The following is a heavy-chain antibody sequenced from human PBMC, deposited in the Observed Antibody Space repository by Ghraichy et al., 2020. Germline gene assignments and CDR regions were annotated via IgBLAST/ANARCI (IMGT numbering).Heavy chain of an antibody. CDR1: GITLSSYW. D-gene: IGHD2-15*01. Sequence: GGSLRLSCAASGITLSSYWMSWVRQAPGKGLEWVANINQDGSERNYVGSLKGRLTISRDNAKNSLYLQMSALRAEDTAVYYCASHNDGIFDDWGQGALVTVCS. J-gene: IGHJ4*02. CDR3: ASHNDGIFDD. V-gene: IGHV3-7*02. CDR2: INQDGSER.